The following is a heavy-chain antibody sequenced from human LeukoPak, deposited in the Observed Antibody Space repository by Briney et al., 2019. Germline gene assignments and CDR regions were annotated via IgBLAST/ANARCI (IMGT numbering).Heavy chain of an antibody. D-gene: IGHD3-10*01. Sequence: ASVKVSCKASGYTFTGYYMHWVRQAPGQALEWMGWMNPNSGGTNYAQKFQGRVTMTRDTSISTAYMELSRLRSDDTAVYYCARAVFGDGSGSYGWFDPWGQGTLVTVSS. CDR1: GYTFTGYY. CDR3: ARAVFGDGSGSYGWFDP. CDR2: MNPNSGGT. V-gene: IGHV1-2*02. J-gene: IGHJ5*02.